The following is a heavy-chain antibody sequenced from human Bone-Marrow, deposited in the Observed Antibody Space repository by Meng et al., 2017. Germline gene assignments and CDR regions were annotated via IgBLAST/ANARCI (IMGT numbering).Heavy chain of an antibody. Sequence: ASVKVSCKASGYTFTSYYMHWVRQAPGQGLEWMGIISPSGGSTSYAQKFQGRVTMTRDTSTSTVYMELSSLRSEDTTVYYCARDLTPFIVGAALGEFDIWGQGTMVTVSS. CDR2: ISPSGGST. J-gene: IGHJ3*02. D-gene: IGHD1-26*01. V-gene: IGHV1-46*01. CDR3: ARDLTPFIVGAALGEFDI. CDR1: GYTFTSYY.